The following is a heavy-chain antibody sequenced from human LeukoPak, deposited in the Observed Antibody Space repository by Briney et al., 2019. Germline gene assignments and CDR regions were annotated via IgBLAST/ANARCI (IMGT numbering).Heavy chain of an antibody. CDR1: GFTFSSYG. CDR3: VRGAYDSLYSYGNL. CDR2: ITNKGDST. Sequence: GSLSLSCSASGFTFSSYGMYWVRQAPGKGLEYVSAITNKGDSTNYADSVKGRFTISRDNSKNTLYLQMSSLRPDDTAVYYCVRGAYDSLYSYGNLWGQGTQVTVSS. J-gene: IGHJ5*02. V-gene: IGHV3-64D*06. D-gene: IGHD5-18*01.